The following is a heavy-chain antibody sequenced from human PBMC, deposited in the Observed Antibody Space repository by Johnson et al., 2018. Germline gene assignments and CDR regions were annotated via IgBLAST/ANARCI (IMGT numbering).Heavy chain of an antibody. D-gene: IGHD3-22*01. CDR1: GYSFTSHW. V-gene: IGHV5-51*03. J-gene: IGHJ3*02. Sequence: EVQLVESGAEVKKPGESLKISCKGSGYSFTSHWIGWVRQMPGKGLEWVGIIYPGDSDTRYSPSFQGQVTISADKSISTAYLQWSSLKASDTAMYYCARRPSSGRLLYALDIWGQGTMVTVSS. CDR3: ARRPSSGRLLYALDI. CDR2: IYPGDSDT.